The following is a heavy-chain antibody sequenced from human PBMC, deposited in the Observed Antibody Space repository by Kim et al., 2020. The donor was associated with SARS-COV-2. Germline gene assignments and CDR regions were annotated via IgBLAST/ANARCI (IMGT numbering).Heavy chain of an antibody. CDR3: ARHGGRGYSGYEVDY. V-gene: IGHV4-39*01. D-gene: IGHD5-12*01. Sequence: SLKCRVTISVDTSKNQFSLKLSSVTAADTAVYYCARHGGRGYSGYEVDYWGQGTLVTVSS. J-gene: IGHJ4*02.